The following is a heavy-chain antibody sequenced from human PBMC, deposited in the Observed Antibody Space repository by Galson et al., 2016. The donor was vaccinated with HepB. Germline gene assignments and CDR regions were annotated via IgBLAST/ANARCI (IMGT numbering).Heavy chain of an antibody. J-gene: IGHJ4*02. CDR3: ARQGFGGICSSGDCYLAC. D-gene: IGHD2-2*01. CDR2: ICYWQNIET. CDR1: GGSISRSGNC. Sequence: ETLYLPCAVSGGSISRSGNCGGWIRRPPGKGLEWIGSICYWQNIETHYNPPLASRVTIPVDTSKNQFSLKLTSVTAAETAVYYCARQGFGGICSSGDCYLACWGQGTLVTVAS. V-gene: IGHV4-39*01.